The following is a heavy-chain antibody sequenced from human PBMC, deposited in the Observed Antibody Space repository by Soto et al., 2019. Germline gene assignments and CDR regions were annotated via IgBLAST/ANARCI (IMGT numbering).Heavy chain of an antibody. CDR3: ARGHVLRYFDWLRSNWFDP. V-gene: IGHV4-34*01. CDR2: INHSGST. Sequence: SETLSLTCAVYGGSFSGYYWSWTRQPPGKGLEWIGEINHSGSTNYNPSLKSRVTISVDTSKNQFSLKLSSVTAADTAVYYCARGHVLRYFDWLRSNWFDPWGQGTLVTVSS. J-gene: IGHJ5*02. D-gene: IGHD3-9*01. CDR1: GGSFSGYY.